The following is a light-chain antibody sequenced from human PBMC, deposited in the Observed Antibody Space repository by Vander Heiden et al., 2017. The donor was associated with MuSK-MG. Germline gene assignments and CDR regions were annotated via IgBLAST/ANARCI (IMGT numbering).Light chain of an antibody. CDR1: NIGSKS. Sequence: SSVLTPPPSGSVAPGQTARSTCGGNNIGSKSVHGYQQKPGQAPVLVVYDDSDRPAGITERFSGSNSGNTATLTISRVEAGDEADYYCQVWDSSSDHPVVFGGGTKLTVL. J-gene: IGLJ2*01. CDR2: DDS. V-gene: IGLV3-21*02. CDR3: QVWDSSSDHPVV.